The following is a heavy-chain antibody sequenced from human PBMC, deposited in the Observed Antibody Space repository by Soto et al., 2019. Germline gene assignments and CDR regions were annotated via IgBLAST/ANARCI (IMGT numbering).Heavy chain of an antibody. CDR3: AREEYYDSSGYARAFDI. J-gene: IGHJ3*02. CDR1: GVSVSSGSYY. CDR2: IYYNGNT. D-gene: IGHD3-22*01. V-gene: IGHV4-61*01. Sequence: PSETLSLTCTVSGVSVSSGSYYWSWIRQPPGKGLEWIGYIYYNGNTNYNPSLKSRVTKSVDMSKNQFSLKLTSVTAADTAVYYCAREEYYDSSGYARAFDIWGQGTMVTV.